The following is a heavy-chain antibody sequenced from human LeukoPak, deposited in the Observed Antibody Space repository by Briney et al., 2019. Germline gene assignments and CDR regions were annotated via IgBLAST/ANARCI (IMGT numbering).Heavy chain of an antibody. D-gene: IGHD3-22*01. CDR3: ARGQEKYYYDSSGYYLDY. CDR1: GYTFTGYY. Sequence: ASVKVSCKASGYTFTGYYMNWVRQAPGQGLEWMGWINPNSGGTNYAQKFQGRVTMTRDTSISTAYMELSRLRSDDTAVYYCARGQEKYYYDSSGYYLDYWGQGTLVTVSS. CDR2: INPNSGGT. J-gene: IGHJ4*02. V-gene: IGHV1-2*02.